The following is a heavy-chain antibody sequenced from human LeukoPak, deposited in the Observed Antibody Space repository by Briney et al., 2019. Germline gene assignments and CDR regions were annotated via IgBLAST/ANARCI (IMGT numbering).Heavy chain of an antibody. CDR2: ISGSGGST. Sequence: GGSLRLSCAASGFTFSSYAMSWVRQAPGKGLEWVSAISGSGGSTYYADSVKVRFTISRDNSKNTLYLQMNSLRAEDTAVYYCAKDLQVRGVIIRRGNWFDPWGQGTLVTVSS. V-gene: IGHV3-23*01. CDR3: AKDLQVRGVIIRRGNWFDP. CDR1: GFTFSSYA. D-gene: IGHD3-10*01. J-gene: IGHJ5*02.